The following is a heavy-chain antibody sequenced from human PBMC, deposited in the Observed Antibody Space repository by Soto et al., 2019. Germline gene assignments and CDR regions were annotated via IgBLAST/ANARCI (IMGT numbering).Heavy chain of an antibody. J-gene: IGHJ6*03. V-gene: IGHV1-18*01. Sequence: GASVKVSCKASGYTFTSYGISWVRQAPGQGLEWMGWISAYNGNTNYAQKLQGRVTMTTDTSTSTAYMELRSLRSDDTAVYYCARVDNWDLRSDYYYMDVWGKGTTVTVSS. CDR2: ISAYNGNT. CDR3: ARVDNWDLRSDYYYMDV. D-gene: IGHD1-1*01. CDR1: GYTFTSYG.